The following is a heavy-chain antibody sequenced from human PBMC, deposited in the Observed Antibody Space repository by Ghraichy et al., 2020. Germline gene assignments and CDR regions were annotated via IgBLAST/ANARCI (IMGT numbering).Heavy chain of an antibody. Sequence: SETLSLTCAVYGGSFSGYYWSWIRQPPGKGLEWIGEINHSGSTNYNPSLKSRVTISVDTSKNQFSLKLSSVTAADTAVYYCARGSFSSWYRSPQPEWDYWGQGTLVTVSS. V-gene: IGHV4-34*01. CDR1: GGSFSGYY. J-gene: IGHJ4*02. CDR3: ARGSFSSWYRSPQPEWDY. D-gene: IGHD6-13*01. CDR2: INHSGST.